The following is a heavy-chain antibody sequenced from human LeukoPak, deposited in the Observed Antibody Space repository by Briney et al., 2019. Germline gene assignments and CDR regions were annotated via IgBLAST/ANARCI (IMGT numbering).Heavy chain of an antibody. CDR2: ISGSGGST. V-gene: IGHV3-23*01. CDR1: GFTFSSYA. D-gene: IGHD2-2*02. CDR3: AKALGYCSSTSCYILDY. J-gene: IGHJ4*02. Sequence: GGSLRLSCVASGFTFSSYAMSWVRQAPGKGLEWVSGISGSGGSTYYADSVKGRFTISRDNSKNTLYLQMNSLRAEDTAVYYCAKALGYCSSTSCYILDYWGQGTLVTVSS.